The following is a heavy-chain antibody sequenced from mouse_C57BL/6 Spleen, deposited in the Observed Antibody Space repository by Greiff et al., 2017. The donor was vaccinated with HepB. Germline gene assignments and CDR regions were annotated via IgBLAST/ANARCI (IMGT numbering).Heavy chain of an antibody. J-gene: IGHJ2*01. D-gene: IGHD1-1*01. CDR1: GYTFTSYW. Sequence: QVQLQQPGAELVKPGASVKMSCKASGYTFTSYWITWVKQRPGQGLEWIGDIYPGSGSTNYNEKFKSKATLTVDTSSSTAYMQLSSLTSEDSAVYYCARGGYGSSLFDYWGQGTTLTVSS. CDR2: IYPGSGST. CDR3: ARGGYGSSLFDY. V-gene: IGHV1-55*01.